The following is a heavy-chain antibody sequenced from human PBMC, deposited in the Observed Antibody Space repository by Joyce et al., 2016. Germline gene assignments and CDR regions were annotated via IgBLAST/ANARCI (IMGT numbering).Heavy chain of an antibody. Sequence: EVQLVESGGGLVKPGGSLRLSCAASGFAFSTYTMSWVRQAPGKGLEWVSSISDNSRFIYYADSLKGRFTISRDNAKNSLYLQMNSPRAEDTAVYYCGRVDPTEQPIDYWGQGTLVTVSS. D-gene: IGHD6-13*01. CDR2: ISDNSRFI. CDR3: GRVDPTEQPIDY. CDR1: GFAFSTYT. V-gene: IGHV3-21*01. J-gene: IGHJ4*02.